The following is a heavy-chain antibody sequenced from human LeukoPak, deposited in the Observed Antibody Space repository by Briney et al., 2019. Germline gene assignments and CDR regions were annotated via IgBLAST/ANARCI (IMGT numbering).Heavy chain of an antibody. Sequence: SVNVSCKASGGTFSSYAISWVRQAPGQGLEWMGGIIPIFGTANYAQNFQGRVTIIADGSTSTAYMELSSLGSDDTAVYYCARRGLGELFWFDPWGQGTLVTVSS. CDR1: GGTFSSYA. D-gene: IGHD3-10*01. J-gene: IGHJ5*02. CDR2: IIPIFGTA. CDR3: ARRGLGELFWFDP. V-gene: IGHV1-69*13.